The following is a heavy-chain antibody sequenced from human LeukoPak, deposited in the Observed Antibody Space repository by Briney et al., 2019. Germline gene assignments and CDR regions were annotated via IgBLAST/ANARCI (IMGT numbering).Heavy chain of an antibody. CDR1: GLTVTSTY. CDR3: ARDRAGTQSWDELDL. Sequence: GGSLRLSCTVSGLTVTSTYMDWVRQPPGKGPEWVALIRGDAGTVYADSVKGRFTISRDNSKNMVYLQMNSLRPEDSAVYYCARDRAGTQSWDELDLWGQGTLVTVSS. CDR2: IRGDAGT. J-gene: IGHJ5*02. D-gene: IGHD3-10*01. V-gene: IGHV3-53*05.